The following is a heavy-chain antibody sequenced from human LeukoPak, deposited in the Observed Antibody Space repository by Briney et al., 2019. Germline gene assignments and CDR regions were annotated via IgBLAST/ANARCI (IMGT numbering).Heavy chain of an antibody. Sequence: GGSLRLSCAASGFTFSSYAMSWVRQAPGKGLEWVSAISGSGGSTYYADSVKGWFTISRDNSKNTLYLQMNSLRAEDTAVYYCARVLRQQLVPGFDYWGQGTLVTVSS. CDR2: ISGSGGST. CDR1: GFTFSSYA. CDR3: ARVLRQQLVPGFDY. D-gene: IGHD6-13*01. J-gene: IGHJ4*02. V-gene: IGHV3-23*01.